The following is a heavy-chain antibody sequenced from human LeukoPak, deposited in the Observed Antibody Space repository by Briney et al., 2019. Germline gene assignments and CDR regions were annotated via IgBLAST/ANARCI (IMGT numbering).Heavy chain of an antibody. Sequence: PGGSLRLSCAASGFTFSSYAMHWVRQAPGKGLVWVSRINADGSNAIYADSVKGRFTISRDNAKNTLYLQMSSLRAEDTAVYYCAKVSRDLDYWGQGTLVTVSS. CDR2: INADGSNA. CDR3: AKVSRDLDY. CDR1: GFTFSSYA. D-gene: IGHD2/OR15-2a*01. J-gene: IGHJ4*02. V-gene: IGHV3-74*01.